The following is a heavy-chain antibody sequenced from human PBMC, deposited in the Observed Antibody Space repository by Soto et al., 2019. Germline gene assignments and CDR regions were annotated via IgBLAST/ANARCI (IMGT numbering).Heavy chain of an antibody. CDR3: GTSTKLALTIPLVYYYGMEV. CDR1: GYTLTELS. J-gene: IGHJ6*02. D-gene: IGHD2-2*02. Sequence: QVQLVQSGAEVKKPGASVKVSCKVSGYTLTELSMHWVRQAPGKGLEWMGGFDPEDGETIYAQKFQGRVTMTEDTSTDTAYMELSSLRSEDTAVYYCGTSTKLALTIPLVYYYGMEVWGQGTTVTVSS. V-gene: IGHV1-24*01. CDR2: FDPEDGET.